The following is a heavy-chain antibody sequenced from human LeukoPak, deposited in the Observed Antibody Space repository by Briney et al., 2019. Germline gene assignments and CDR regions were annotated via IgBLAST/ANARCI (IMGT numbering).Heavy chain of an antibody. CDR1: GFTVSSNY. CDR2: IYSGSST. V-gene: IGHV3-66*02. J-gene: IGHJ6*03. Sequence: GGSLRLSCAASGFTVSSNYMSWVRQAPGKGLEWVSVIYSGSSTYYADSVKGRFTISRDNSKNTLYLQMNSLRAEDTAVYYCARVSNSSPYYYYYYMDVWGKGTTVTVSS. CDR3: ARVSNSSPYYYYYYMDV. D-gene: IGHD4-11*01.